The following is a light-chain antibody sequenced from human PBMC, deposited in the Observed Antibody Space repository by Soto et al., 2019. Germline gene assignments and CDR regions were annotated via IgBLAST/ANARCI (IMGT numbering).Light chain of an antibody. CDR3: QQYNSS. V-gene: IGKV1-5*03. J-gene: IGKJ1*01. CDR1: QSISTW. CDR2: KAS. Sequence: IQMTQSPSTLSASVGDRVTLTCRASQSISTWLAWYQQKPGKPAKLLIYKASSLESGVPSRFSCSGSGTEFTLTISSLQPDDFATYYCQQYNSSFGQGTKVDIK.